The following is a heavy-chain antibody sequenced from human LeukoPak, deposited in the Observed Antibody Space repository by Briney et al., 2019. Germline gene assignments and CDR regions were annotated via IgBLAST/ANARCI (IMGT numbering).Heavy chain of an antibody. J-gene: IGHJ4*02. CDR2: ISGSGDST. CDR3: AKDGPAVIFFGYFEY. Sequence: GGSLRLSCAASGFTFRSYAMSWVRQAPGKGLEWVSAISGSGDSTYYPDSVKGRFTISRDNSKNTLYLQMNSLRAEDTAVYYCAKDGPAVIFFGYFEYWGQGTLVTASS. V-gene: IGHV3-23*01. CDR1: GFTFRSYA. D-gene: IGHD3-3*02.